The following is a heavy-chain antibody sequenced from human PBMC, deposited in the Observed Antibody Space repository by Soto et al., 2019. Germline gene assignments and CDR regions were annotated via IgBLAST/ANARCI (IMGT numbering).Heavy chain of an antibody. D-gene: IGHD4-4*01. CDR1: GYTFISYD. Sequence: ASVKVSCKASGYTFISYDINWVRQATGQGLEWMGWMNPNSGNTGYAQKFQGRVTMTRNTSISTAYMELSSLRSEDTAVYYCAEVRNTVTTEPYYYYYYMDVWGKGTTVTVSS. CDR2: MNPNSGNT. J-gene: IGHJ6*03. CDR3: AEVRNTVTTEPYYYYYYMDV. V-gene: IGHV1-8*01.